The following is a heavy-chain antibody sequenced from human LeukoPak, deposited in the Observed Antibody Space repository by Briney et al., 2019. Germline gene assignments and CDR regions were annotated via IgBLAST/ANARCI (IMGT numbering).Heavy chain of an antibody. CDR3: ARHRDCSSSSCYGGYYYAMDV. V-gene: IGHV4-39*01. J-gene: IGHJ6*02. Sequence: SETLSLTCTVSGGSLSNINYYWGWIRQPPGKGLEWIGSIDYSGSTYYNPSLKSRVSISVDTSKNQFSLKLSSVTAADTAVYFCARHRDCSSSSCYGGYYYAMDVWGQGTTVTVSS. CDR2: IDYSGST. D-gene: IGHD2-2*01. CDR1: GGSLSNINYY.